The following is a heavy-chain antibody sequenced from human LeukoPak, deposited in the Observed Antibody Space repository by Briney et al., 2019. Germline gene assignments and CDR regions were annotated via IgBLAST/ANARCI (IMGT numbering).Heavy chain of an antibody. CDR2: IYTSGST. Sequence: PSETLSLTCAVYGGSFSGYYWSWIRQPAGKGLEWTGRIYTSGSTNYNPSLKSRVTISVDTSKNQFSLKLSSVTAADTAVYYCARVRPGDAFNIWGQGTMVTVSS. CDR1: GGSFSGYY. J-gene: IGHJ3*02. V-gene: IGHV4-59*10. CDR3: ARVRPGDAFNI.